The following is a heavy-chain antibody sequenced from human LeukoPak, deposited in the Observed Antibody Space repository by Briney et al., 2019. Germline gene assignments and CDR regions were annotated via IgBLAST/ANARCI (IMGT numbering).Heavy chain of an antibody. CDR1: GFTFDDYT. CDR2: ISWDGGST. J-gene: IGHJ3*02. CDR3: ARDGMVRGVIIWDAFDI. V-gene: IGHV3-43*01. D-gene: IGHD3-10*01. Sequence: GGSLRLSCAASGFTFDDYTMHWVRQAPGKGLEWISLISWDGGSTYYADSVKGRFTISRDNSKNSLYLQMNSLRDEDTAVYYCARDGMVRGVIIWDAFDIWGQGTMVTVSS.